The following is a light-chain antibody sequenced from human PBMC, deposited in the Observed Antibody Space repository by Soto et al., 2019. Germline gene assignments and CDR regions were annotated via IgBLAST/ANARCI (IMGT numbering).Light chain of an antibody. CDR3: GSYTTSITGV. J-gene: IGLJ3*02. Sequence: QSVLTQPASVSGSPGQSITISCTGTSSDVGGYNYVSWYQQHPGKAPKLMIYEVTNRPSGVSDRFSGSKSGKTASLTISGLQAEDDADYYCGSYTTSITGVFGGGTKLTVL. V-gene: IGLV2-14*01. CDR2: EVT. CDR1: SSDVGGYNY.